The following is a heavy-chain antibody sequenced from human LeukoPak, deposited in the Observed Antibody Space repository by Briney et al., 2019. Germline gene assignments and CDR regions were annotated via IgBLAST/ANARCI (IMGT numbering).Heavy chain of an antibody. J-gene: IGHJ4*02. Sequence: ASVKVSCKASGYTFTGYYMHWVRQAPGQGLEWMGRINPNNGGTNYAQKFQGRVTMTGDTPISTAYMELSSLRSGDTAVYYCTRESGSYHGNDYWGQGTLVTVSS. CDR1: GYTFTGYY. CDR2: INPNNGGT. V-gene: IGHV1-2*06. CDR3: TRESGSYHGNDY. D-gene: IGHD1-26*01.